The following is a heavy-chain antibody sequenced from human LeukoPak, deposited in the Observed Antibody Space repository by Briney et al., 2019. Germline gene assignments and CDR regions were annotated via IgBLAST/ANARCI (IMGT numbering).Heavy chain of an antibody. CDR3: ARGMASDSSGPDY. D-gene: IGHD3-22*01. Sequence: GGSLRLSCAASGFTFSSYGMHWVRQAPGKGLEWVAVIWYDGSNKYYADSVKGRFTISRGNSKNTLYLQMNSLRAEDTAVYYCARGMASDSSGPDYWGQGTLVTVSS. J-gene: IGHJ4*02. CDR2: IWYDGSNK. V-gene: IGHV3-33*01. CDR1: GFTFSSYG.